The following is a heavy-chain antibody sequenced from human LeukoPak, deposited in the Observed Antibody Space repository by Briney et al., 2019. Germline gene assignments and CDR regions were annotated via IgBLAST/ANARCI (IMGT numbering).Heavy chain of an antibody. D-gene: IGHD6-19*01. J-gene: IGHJ4*02. V-gene: IGHV3-23*01. Sequence: PGGFLRVSCAASGFTFSSYAMSWVRQAPGKGLEWVSAISGSGGSTYYADSVKGRFTISRDNSKNTLYLQMNSLRAEDTAVYYCATVLSDSRGWYHFDNWGQGTLVTVSS. CDR1: GFTFSSYA. CDR2: ISGSGGST. CDR3: ATVLSDSRGWYHFDN.